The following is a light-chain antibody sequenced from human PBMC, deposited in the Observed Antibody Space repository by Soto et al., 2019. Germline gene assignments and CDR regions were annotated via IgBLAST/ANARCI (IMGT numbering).Light chain of an antibody. CDR3: QQYGTSPPT. Sequence: EIVLTQSPGTLSLSPGERAALSCRASQSVSSNYLAWYQQKPGQAPRLLIYGASSRATGIPDRFSGSGSGTHFTLTIIRLEPEYFAVYYCQQYGTSPPTFGPGTKVDIK. J-gene: IGKJ3*01. CDR2: GAS. V-gene: IGKV3-20*01. CDR1: QSVSSNY.